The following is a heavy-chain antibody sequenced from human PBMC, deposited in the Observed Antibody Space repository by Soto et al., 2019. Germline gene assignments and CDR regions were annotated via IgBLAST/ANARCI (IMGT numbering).Heavy chain of an antibody. CDR3: ARTTYDYGDYSDY. CDR2: INHSGST. CDR1: GGSFSGYY. D-gene: IGHD4-17*01. J-gene: IGHJ4*02. V-gene: IGHV4-34*01. Sequence: QVQLQQWGAGLLKPSETLSLTCAVYGGSFSGYYWSWIRQPPGKGLEWIGEINHSGSTNYNPSLKSRVTISVDTSKNQFSLKLSSVTAADTAVYYCARTTYDYGDYSDYWGQGTLVTVSS.